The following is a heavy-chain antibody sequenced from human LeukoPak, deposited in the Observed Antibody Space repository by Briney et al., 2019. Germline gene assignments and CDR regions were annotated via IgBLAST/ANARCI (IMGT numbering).Heavy chain of an antibody. V-gene: IGHV4-59*01. CDR1: GGSFNGYY. J-gene: IGHJ4*02. CDR3: ARVGYYDSSGYDY. CDR2: IYYSGST. D-gene: IGHD3-22*01. Sequence: SETLSLTCAVYGGSFNGYYWSWIRQPPGKGLEWIGYIYYSGSTNYNPSLKSRVTISVDTSRNQFSLKLSSVTAADTAVYYCARVGYYDSSGYDYWGQGTLVTVSS.